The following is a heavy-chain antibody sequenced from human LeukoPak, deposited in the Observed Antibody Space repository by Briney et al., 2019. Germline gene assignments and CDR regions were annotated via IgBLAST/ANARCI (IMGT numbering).Heavy chain of an antibody. V-gene: IGHV4-4*02. D-gene: IGHD3-3*01. CDR2: IYHSGST. J-gene: IGHJ6*02. Sequence: SETLSLTCAVSGGSISSSNWWSWVRQPPGKGLEWIGEIYHSGSTNYNPSLKSRVTISVDTSKNQFSLKLSSVTAADTAVYYCARGPTYYDFWSGSSGMDVWGQGTTVTVSS. CDR3: ARGPTYYDFWSGSSGMDV. CDR1: GGSISSSNW.